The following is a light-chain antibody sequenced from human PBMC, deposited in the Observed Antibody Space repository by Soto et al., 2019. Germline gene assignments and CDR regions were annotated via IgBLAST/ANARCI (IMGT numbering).Light chain of an antibody. V-gene: IGKV3-15*01. CDR1: QSVNSN. J-gene: IGKJ5*01. Sequence: EIVMTQSPATLSVSPGERATVSCRTSQSVNSNLAWYQQKPGQVPRLLIYGPSTRAIGIPDRFSGSGSGTEFTLNISSLQSEDFAVYYCHQYHNWPMTFGQGTRLEIK. CDR2: GPS. CDR3: HQYHNWPMT.